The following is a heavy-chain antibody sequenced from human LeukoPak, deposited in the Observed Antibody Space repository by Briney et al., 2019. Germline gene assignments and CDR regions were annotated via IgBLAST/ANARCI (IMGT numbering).Heavy chain of an antibody. Sequence: SETLSLTCAVYGGSFSGYYWSWIRQPPGKGLEWIGEINHSGSTNYNPSLKSRVTISVDTSKNQFSLKLSSVTAADTAVYYCAGGHERWPLAKGAFDIWGQGTMVTVSS. CDR2: INHSGST. D-gene: IGHD4-23*01. CDR3: AGGHERWPLAKGAFDI. CDR1: GGSFSGYY. J-gene: IGHJ3*02. V-gene: IGHV4-34*01.